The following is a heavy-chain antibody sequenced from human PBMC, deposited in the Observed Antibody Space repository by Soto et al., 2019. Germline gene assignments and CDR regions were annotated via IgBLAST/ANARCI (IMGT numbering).Heavy chain of an antibody. J-gene: IGHJ4*02. Sequence: PGESLKISCHASGYSFTTHWIGWVRQMPGKGLEWMGIIYPGDSDTKYSPSFQGQVTISADKSTNTAYLQWSGLRASDTAIYYCARPKGYSYGYLQTFDFWGQGTLVTVSS. D-gene: IGHD5-18*01. CDR2: IYPGDSDT. V-gene: IGHV5-51*01. CDR3: ARPKGYSYGYLQTFDF. CDR1: GYSFTTHW.